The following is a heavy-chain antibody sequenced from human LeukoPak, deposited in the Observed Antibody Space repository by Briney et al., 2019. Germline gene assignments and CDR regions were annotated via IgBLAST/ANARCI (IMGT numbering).Heavy chain of an antibody. Sequence: GSLRLSCAASGFNFRSYAMSWVRQAPGKGLEWVANIRQDGDTKYYVDSVKGRFTISRDNAMNSLYLQMNSLRAEDTAIYYCARSLPYGTTWYGRSDFWGQGTLVTVSS. V-gene: IGHV3-7*03. CDR1: GFNFRSYA. CDR2: IRQDGDTK. CDR3: ARSLPYGTTWYGRSDF. J-gene: IGHJ4*02. D-gene: IGHD6-13*01.